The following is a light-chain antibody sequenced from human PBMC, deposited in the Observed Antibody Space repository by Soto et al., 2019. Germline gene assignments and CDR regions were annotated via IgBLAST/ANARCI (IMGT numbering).Light chain of an antibody. CDR3: QQYHNWLT. CDR1: QSVNNN. J-gene: IGKJ4*01. CDR2: DAS. V-gene: IGKV3-15*01. Sequence: EIVMKQSPATLSVSPGERGTLSCRASQSVNNNLAWYQQKPGQAPRLLIYDASTRATGIPARFSGSGSGTEFTLTISSLQSEDFAVYYCQQYHNWLTFGGGTKVDIK.